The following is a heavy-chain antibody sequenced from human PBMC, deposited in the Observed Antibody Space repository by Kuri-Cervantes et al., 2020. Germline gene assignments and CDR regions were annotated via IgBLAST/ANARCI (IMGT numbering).Heavy chain of an antibody. CDR1: GYTFTSYY. D-gene: IGHD2-2*01. Sequence: ASVKVSCKASGYTFTSYYMHWVRQVPGQGLEWMGIINPSGGSTSYAQKFQGRVTMTRDTSASTAYMELSSLRSEDTAVYSCARDDCISTACYPFSHYYYFYMDFWGRGTTVTVSS. CDR3: ARDDCISTACYPFSHYYYFYMDF. CDR2: INPSGGST. J-gene: IGHJ6*03. V-gene: IGHV1-46*01.